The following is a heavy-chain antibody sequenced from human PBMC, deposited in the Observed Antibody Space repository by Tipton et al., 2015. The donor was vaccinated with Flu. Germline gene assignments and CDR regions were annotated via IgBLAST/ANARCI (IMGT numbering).Heavy chain of an antibody. J-gene: IGHJ2*01. D-gene: IGHD2-2*01. V-gene: IGHV5-51*01. CDR2: IYPGDSDT. CDR1: GYRFSNYW. CDR3: ARQARDIVAVPPADYWYFDL. Sequence: QLVQSGAEVKKPGESLKISCKGFGYRFSNYWIGWVRQMPGKGLEWMGIIYPGDSDTRYSPSFQGQVTISADKSISTAYLQWSSLKASDTAVYYCARQARDIVAVPPADYWYFDLWGRGTLVTVSS.